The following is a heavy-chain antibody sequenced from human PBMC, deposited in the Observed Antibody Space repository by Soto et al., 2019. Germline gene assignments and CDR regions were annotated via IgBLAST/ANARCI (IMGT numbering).Heavy chain of an antibody. CDR3: ARAGYCSGSSCYWFDY. V-gene: IGHV1-69*06. CDR1: GGTFSSYA. CDR2: IIPIFGAG. J-gene: IGHJ4*02. Sequence: SVKVSCKASGGTFSSYAFSWVRQAPGQGLEWMGGIIPIFGAGNYAQKFQGRLTIMADKSTNTVYMELSGLRSEDTAVYYCARAGYCSGSSCYWFDYWGQGTLVTVSS. D-gene: IGHD2-15*01.